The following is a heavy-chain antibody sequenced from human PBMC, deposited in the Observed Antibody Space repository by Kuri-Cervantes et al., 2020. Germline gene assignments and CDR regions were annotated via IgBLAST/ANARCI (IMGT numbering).Heavy chain of an antibody. CDR3: ARAHTSSRYYDFWSGYYYGMDV. V-gene: IGHV3-13*01. J-gene: IGHJ6*02. Sequence: GGSLRLSCAASGFTFSSYDMHWVRQATGKGLEWVSAIGTAGDTYYPGSVKDRFTISRENAKNSLYLQMNSLRAGDTAVYYCARAHTSSRYYDFWSGYYYGMDVWGQGTTVTVSS. D-gene: IGHD3-3*01. CDR2: IGTAGDT. CDR1: GFTFSSYD.